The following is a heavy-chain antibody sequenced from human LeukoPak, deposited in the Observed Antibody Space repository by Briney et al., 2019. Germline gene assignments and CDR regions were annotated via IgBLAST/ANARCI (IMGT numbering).Heavy chain of an antibody. J-gene: IGHJ6*03. CDR2: IIPIFGTA. D-gene: IGHD7-27*01. CDR3: ARGNWEYYYYYYMDV. V-gene: IGHV1-69*05. CDR1: GGTFSSYA. Sequence: SVKVSXKASGGTFSSYAISWVRQAPGQGLEWMGRIIPIFGTANYAQKFQGRVTITTDESTSTAYMELSSLRSEDTAVYYCARGNWEYYYYYYMDVWGKGTTVTVSS.